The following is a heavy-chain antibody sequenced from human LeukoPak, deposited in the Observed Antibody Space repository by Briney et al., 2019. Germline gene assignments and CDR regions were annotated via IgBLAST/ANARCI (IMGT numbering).Heavy chain of an antibody. CDR3: ARGQGTVTTH. CDR2: INHSGSA. V-gene: IGHV4-34*01. D-gene: IGHD4-17*01. J-gene: IGHJ4*02. CDR1: GGSFRGYY. Sequence: SETLSLTCAVYGGSFRGYYWSWIRQPPGKGLEWIGEINHSGSANYNPSLKSRVTISLDTPKNQFSLKLSSVTAADTAVYYCARGQGTVTTHWGQGTLVTVSS.